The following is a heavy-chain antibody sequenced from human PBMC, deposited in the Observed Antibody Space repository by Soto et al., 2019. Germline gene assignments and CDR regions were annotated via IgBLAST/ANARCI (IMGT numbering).Heavy chain of an antibody. V-gene: IGHV3-48*01. CDR1: GFTFSDYS. CDR3: VRGGYGPVDAFDV. Sequence: GGSLRLSCVACGFTFSDYSMNWVRQAPGKGLEWVSYISSDSRTKYYVDSVKGRFTISRDNARNSLFMQMSGLRVEDTAVYYCVRGGYGPVDAFDVWGQGTMVTVSS. CDR2: ISSDSRTK. J-gene: IGHJ3*01. D-gene: IGHD3-22*01.